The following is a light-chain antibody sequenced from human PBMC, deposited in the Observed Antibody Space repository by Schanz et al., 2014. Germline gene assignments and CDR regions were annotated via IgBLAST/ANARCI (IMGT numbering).Light chain of an antibody. CDR3: FSYAGRNTYV. CDR1: SSDVGNYNL. J-gene: IGLJ3*02. V-gene: IGLV2-23*01. Sequence: QSALTQPASVSGSPGQSITISCTGTSSDVGNYNLVSWYQQHPGKAPKLMIYEGSRRPSGVSNRFSGSKSGNTASLTISGLQAEDEADYYCFSYAGRNTYVFGGGTKLTV. CDR2: EGS.